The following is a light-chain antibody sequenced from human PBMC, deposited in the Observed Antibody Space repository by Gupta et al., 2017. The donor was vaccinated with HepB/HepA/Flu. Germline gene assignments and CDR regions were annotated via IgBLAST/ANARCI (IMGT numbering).Light chain of an antibody. CDR2: DVN. CDR3: LSYTTSGTWV. Sequence: QSALTQPASVSGSPGQSITLSCSGTSSDVGAYNYVSWYRQHPDTAPKLMIYDVNNRPSGVSNRFSGSKSGNTASLTISGLQSEDEADYYCLSYTTSGTWVFGGGTKLTVL. CDR1: SSDVGAYNY. J-gene: IGLJ3*02. V-gene: IGLV2-14*03.